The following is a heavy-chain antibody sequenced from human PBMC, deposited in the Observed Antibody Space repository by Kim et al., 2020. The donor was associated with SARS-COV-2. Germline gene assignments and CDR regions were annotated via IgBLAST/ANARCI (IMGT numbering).Heavy chain of an antibody. CDR2: IYSGGST. V-gene: IGHV3-66*02. CDR1: GFTVSSNY. Sequence: GGSLRLSCAASGFTVSSNYMSWVRQAPGKGLEWVSVIYSGGSTYYADSVKGRFTISRDNSKNTLYLQMNSLRAEDTAVYYCARSSTTVVTPFGWFDPWGQGTLVTVSS. D-gene: IGHD4-17*01. CDR3: ARSSTTVVTPFGWFDP. J-gene: IGHJ5*02.